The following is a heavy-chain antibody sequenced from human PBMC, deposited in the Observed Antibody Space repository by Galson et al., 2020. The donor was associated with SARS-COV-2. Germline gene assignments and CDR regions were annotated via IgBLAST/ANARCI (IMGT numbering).Heavy chain of an antibody. J-gene: IGHJ4*02. Sequence: SETLSLTCAVSGGSISSSNWWSWVRQPPGKGLEWIGEIYHSGSTNYNPSLKSRVTISVDKSKNQFSLKLSSVTAADTAVYYCARGEYDSSGYYHSGGFDDWGQGTLVTVSS. V-gene: IGHV4-4*02. CDR1: GGSISSSNW. CDR3: ARGEYDSSGYYHSGGFDD. D-gene: IGHD3-22*01. CDR2: IYHSGST.